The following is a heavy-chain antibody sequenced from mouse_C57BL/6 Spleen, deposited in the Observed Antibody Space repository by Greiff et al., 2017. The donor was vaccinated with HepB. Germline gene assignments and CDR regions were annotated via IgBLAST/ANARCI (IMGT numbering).Heavy chain of an antibody. CDR2: IYPGDGDT. CDR3: ARGSLYYAMDY. Sequence: QVQLQQSGPELVKPGASVKISCKASGYAFSSSWMNWVKQRPGKGLEWIGRIYPGDGDTNYNGKFKGKATLTADKSSSTAYMQLSSLTSEDSAVYFCARGSLYYAMDYWGQGTSVTVSS. V-gene: IGHV1-82*01. CDR1: GYAFSSSW. D-gene: IGHD6-1*01. J-gene: IGHJ4*01.